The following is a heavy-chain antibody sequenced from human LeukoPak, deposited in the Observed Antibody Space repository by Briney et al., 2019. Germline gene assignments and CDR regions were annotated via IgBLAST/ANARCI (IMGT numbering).Heavy chain of an antibody. Sequence: PGGSLRLSCAASGFTFSSYAMSWVRQAPGKGLEWVSAISGSGGSTYYADSVKGRFTISRDNSKNTLYLQMNSLRAEDTAVYYCAKDLGYSYGSIVDYWGQGTLVTVSS. J-gene: IGHJ4*02. V-gene: IGHV3-23*01. D-gene: IGHD5-18*01. CDR2: ISGSGGST. CDR1: GFTFSSYA. CDR3: AKDLGYSYGSIVDY.